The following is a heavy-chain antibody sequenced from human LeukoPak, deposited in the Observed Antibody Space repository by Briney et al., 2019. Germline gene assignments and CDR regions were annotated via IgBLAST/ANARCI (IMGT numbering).Heavy chain of an antibody. D-gene: IGHD3-16*01. CDR3: AKQEGGFYFGY. V-gene: IGHV3-30*18. J-gene: IGHJ4*02. Sequence: PGRSLRLSCAASGFTFSSYGMHWVRQAPGKGLEWVAVISYDGSNKYYADSVKGRFTISRDNSKNTLYLQMNSLRAADTAVYYCAKQEGGFYFGYWGQGTLVTVSS. CDR1: GFTFSSYG. CDR2: ISYDGSNK.